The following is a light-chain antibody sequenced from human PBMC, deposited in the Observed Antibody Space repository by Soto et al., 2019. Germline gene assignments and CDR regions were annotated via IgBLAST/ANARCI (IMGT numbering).Light chain of an antibody. J-gene: IGKJ1*01. CDR3: LQYSELRT. Sequence: EIVMTQSPATLSVSPGETATLSCRASQSVRTYLAWYQQKPGQAPMLLIYAASTRATGIPARFSGGGSGTEYTLTISSLQSEDFAIYYCLQYSELRTFGQGSKLEIK. CDR1: QSVRTY. V-gene: IGKV3-15*01. CDR2: AAS.